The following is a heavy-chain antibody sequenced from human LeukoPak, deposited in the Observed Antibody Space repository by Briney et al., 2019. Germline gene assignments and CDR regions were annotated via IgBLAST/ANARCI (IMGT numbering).Heavy chain of an antibody. J-gene: IGHJ4*02. CDR3: TKSFGPVIAAAGAGTD. D-gene: IGHD6-13*01. V-gene: IGHV3-23*01. CDR1: GFTFSSYA. CDR2: ISGSGGST. Sequence: GGSLRLSCAASGFTFSSYAMSWVRQAPGKGLEWVSAISGSGGSTYYADSVKGRFTISRDNSKNTLYMQMNSLRAEDTAIYYCTKSFGPVIAAAGAGTDWGQGTLVTVSS.